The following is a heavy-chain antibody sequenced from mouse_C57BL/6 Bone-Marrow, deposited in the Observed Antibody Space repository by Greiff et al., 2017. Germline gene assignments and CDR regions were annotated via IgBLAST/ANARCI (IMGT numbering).Heavy chain of an antibody. V-gene: IGHV1-72*01. D-gene: IGHD1-1*01. CDR2: IDPKSGGT. CDR1: GYTFTSYW. Sequence: QVQLQQPGAELVKPGASVKLSCTASGYTFTSYWMHWVKQRPGRGLEWIGRIDPKSGGTKYTEKFKSKATLTVDKPSSTAYMQLSSLTSEDSAVYYCARSGHYYGSSYEYFDYWGQGTTLTVSS. J-gene: IGHJ2*01. CDR3: ARSGHYYGSSYEYFDY.